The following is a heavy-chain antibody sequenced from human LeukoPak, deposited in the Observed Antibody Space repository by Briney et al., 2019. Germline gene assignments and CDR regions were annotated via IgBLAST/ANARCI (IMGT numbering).Heavy chain of an antibody. CDR1: GYSISSGYY. Sequence: ETLSLTCTVSGYSISSGYYWGWIRQPPGKGLEWIGSIYHSGSTYYNPSLKSRVTISVDTSKNQFSLKLSSVTAADTAVYYCARHSSGRYYYFDYWGQGTLVTVSS. V-gene: IGHV4-38-2*02. CDR3: ARHSSGRYYYFDY. D-gene: IGHD6-19*01. J-gene: IGHJ4*02. CDR2: IYHSGST.